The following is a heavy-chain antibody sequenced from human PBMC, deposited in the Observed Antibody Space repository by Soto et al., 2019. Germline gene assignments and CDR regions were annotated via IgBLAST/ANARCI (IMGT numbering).Heavy chain of an antibody. CDR1: GFTFSSYG. Sequence: GGSLRLSCAASGFTFSSYGTHWVRQAPGKGLEWVAVIWYDGSNKYYADSVKGRFTISRDNSKNTLYLQMNSLRAEDTAVYYCARDADYGDFGLVLLGDAFDIWGQGTMVTVSS. V-gene: IGHV3-33*01. CDR3: ARDADYGDFGLVLLGDAFDI. CDR2: IWYDGSNK. D-gene: IGHD4-17*01. J-gene: IGHJ3*02.